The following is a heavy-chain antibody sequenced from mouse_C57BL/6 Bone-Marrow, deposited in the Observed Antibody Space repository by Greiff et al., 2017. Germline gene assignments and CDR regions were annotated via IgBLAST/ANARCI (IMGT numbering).Heavy chain of an antibody. Sequence: SGPELVKPGASVKISCKASGYTFTDYYMNWVKQSHGKSLEWIGDINPNNGGTSYNQKFKGKATLTVDKYSSPAYMELRSLTSEDSAVYYCARSGYYGSSAWFAYWGQGTLVTVSA. D-gene: IGHD1-1*01. V-gene: IGHV1-26*01. CDR1: GYTFTDYY. J-gene: IGHJ3*01. CDR2: INPNNGGT. CDR3: ARSGYYGSSAWFAY.